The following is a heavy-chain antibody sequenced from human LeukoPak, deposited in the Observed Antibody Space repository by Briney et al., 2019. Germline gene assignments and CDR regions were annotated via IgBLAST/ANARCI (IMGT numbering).Heavy chain of an antibody. CDR3: AREEGDSLTYYDYYGMDV. CDR2: ISSGSSYI. V-gene: IGHV3-21*01. Sequence: PGGSLRLSCAASGFTFSSSSMNWVRQAPGKGLEWVPSISSGSSYIYYADSVKGRFTISRDNAKNSLYLQMNSLRAEDTAVYYCAREEGDSLTYYDYYGMDVWGQGTTVTVSS. J-gene: IGHJ6*02. CDR1: GFTFSSSS. D-gene: IGHD2-21*01.